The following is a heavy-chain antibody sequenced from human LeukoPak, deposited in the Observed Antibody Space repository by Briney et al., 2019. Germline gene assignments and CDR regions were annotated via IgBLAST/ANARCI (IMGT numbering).Heavy chain of an antibody. V-gene: IGHV4-30-2*01. CDR3: AREGGDILTGYVIDY. Sequence: PSQTLSLTCTVSGGSISSGGYYWSWIRQPPGKGLEWIGYIYHSGSTYYNPSLKSRVTISVDRSKNQFSLKLSSVTAADTAVYYCAREGGDILTGYVIDYWGQGTLVTVSS. CDR2: IYHSGST. CDR1: GGSISSGGYY. D-gene: IGHD3-9*01. J-gene: IGHJ4*02.